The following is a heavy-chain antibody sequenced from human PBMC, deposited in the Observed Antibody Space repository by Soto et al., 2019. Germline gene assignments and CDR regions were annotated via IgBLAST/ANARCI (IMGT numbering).Heavy chain of an antibody. J-gene: IGHJ5*02. CDR1: GGSFSDHY. CDR3: TRTPTRGASAWFDP. CDR2: IHLRGRT. Sequence: QVQLQQWGAGLLKPSETLSLTCAVYGGSFSDHYWIWIRQPPGKGLEWIGEIHLRGRTNYNTSLKSRVAISLDTSKTQFSVKLSSVTAAETAVYYCTRTPTRGASAWFDPWGQGTLVSVSS. V-gene: IGHV4-34*01. D-gene: IGHD1-26*01.